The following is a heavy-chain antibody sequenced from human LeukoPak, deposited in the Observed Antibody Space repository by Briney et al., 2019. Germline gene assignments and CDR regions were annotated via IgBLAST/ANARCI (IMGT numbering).Heavy chain of an antibody. D-gene: IGHD3-10*01. CDR2: IHNRGTT. V-gene: IGHV4-34*01. Sequence: SETLSLTCAVSGGPFSGYFWSWIRQSSGKGLEWIGEIHNRGTTNYNPSLNSRVTISEDTSKNQFYLNLSSVTAADTAVYYCARRYYYNLGSFSFDFWGQGTLVTVSS. CDR3: ARRYYYNLGSFSFDF. J-gene: IGHJ4*02. CDR1: GGPFSGYF.